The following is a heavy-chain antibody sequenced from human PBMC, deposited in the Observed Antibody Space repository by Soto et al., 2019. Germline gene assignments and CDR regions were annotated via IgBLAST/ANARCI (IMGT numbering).Heavy chain of an antibody. CDR3: ATDAITMDRGVIITSDNWFDP. CDR1: GYTFTSYG. CDR2: ISAYNGNT. Sequence: QVQLVQSGAEVKKPGASVKVSCKASGYTFTSYGMSWVRQAPGQGLEWMGWISAYNGNTNYAQKLQGRVTMTTDTSTSTAYMELRSLRSDDTAVYYCATDAITMDRGVIITSDNWFDPWGQGTLVTVSS. J-gene: IGHJ5*02. V-gene: IGHV1-18*01. D-gene: IGHD3-10*01.